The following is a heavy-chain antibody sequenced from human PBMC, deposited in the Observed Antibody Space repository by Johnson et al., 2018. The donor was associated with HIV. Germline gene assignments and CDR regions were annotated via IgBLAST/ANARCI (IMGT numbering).Heavy chain of an antibody. V-gene: IGHV3-53*01. D-gene: IGHD2-21*01. CDR3: ARDTWGLDAFDI. J-gene: IGHJ3*02. CDR1: GFTVSSNY. CDR2: IYSGGST. Sequence: VQLVESGGGVVQPGRSLRLSCAASGFTVSSNYMSWVRQAPGKGLEWVSVIYSGGSTYYADSVKGRFTISRDNSKNTLYLQMNSLRAEDTAVYYCARDTWGLDAFDIWGQGTMVTVSS.